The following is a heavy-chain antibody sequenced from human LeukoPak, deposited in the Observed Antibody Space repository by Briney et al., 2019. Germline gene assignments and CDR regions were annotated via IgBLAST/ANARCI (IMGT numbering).Heavy chain of an antibody. D-gene: IGHD1-26*01. Sequence: PGRSLRLSCAASEFAFSSYGTHWVRQAPAKGLEWVAVIWSDGSNKYYADSVKGRFTISRDNSKNTLYLQMNSLRDDDTAVYYCARDIGYFDHWGQGTLVTVSS. CDR2: IWSDGSNK. V-gene: IGHV3-33*01. CDR3: ARDIGYFDH. CDR1: EFAFSSYG. J-gene: IGHJ4*02.